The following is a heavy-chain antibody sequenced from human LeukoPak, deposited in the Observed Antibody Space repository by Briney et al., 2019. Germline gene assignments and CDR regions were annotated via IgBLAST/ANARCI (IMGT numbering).Heavy chain of an antibody. CDR1: GGSISSYY. J-gene: IGHJ3*02. D-gene: IGHD6-19*01. CDR2: IRYSGST. CDR3: ALDTSGWSDDTFDI. Sequence: PSETLSLTCTVSGGSISSYYWSWIRQPPGKGLEWIGYIRYSGSTSYNPSLKSRVTISVDTSKNQFSLKLTSVTAADPAVYYCALDTSGWSDDTFDIWGQGTMVTVSS. V-gene: IGHV4-59*01.